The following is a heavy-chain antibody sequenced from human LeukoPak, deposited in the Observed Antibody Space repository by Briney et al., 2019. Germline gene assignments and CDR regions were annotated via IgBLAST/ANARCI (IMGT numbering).Heavy chain of an antibody. CDR1: GITFSSYG. V-gene: IGHV3-48*03. J-gene: IGHJ4*02. D-gene: IGHD4-23*01. Sequence: GGSLRLSCAASGITFSSYGMSWVRQAPGKGLEWVSSISSTGGTTYYADSVKGRFTISRDNAKNSLYLQMNSLRAEDTAVYYCARDYGGSSPFDYWGQGTLVTVSS. CDR2: ISSTGGTT. CDR3: ARDYGGSSPFDY.